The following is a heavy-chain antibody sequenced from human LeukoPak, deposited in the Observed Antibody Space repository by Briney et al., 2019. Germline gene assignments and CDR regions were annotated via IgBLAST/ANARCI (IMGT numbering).Heavy chain of an antibody. D-gene: IGHD3-22*01. CDR2: ISYDGSNK. J-gene: IGHJ4*02. Sequence: PGGSLRLSCAASGFTFSSYGMHWVRQAPGKGLEWVAVISYDGSNKYYADSVKGRFTISRDNSKNTLYLQMNSLRAEDTAVYYCARDLDSSGYYGLAYWGQGTLVTVSS. CDR3: ARDLDSSGYYGLAY. CDR1: GFTFSSYG. V-gene: IGHV3-30*03.